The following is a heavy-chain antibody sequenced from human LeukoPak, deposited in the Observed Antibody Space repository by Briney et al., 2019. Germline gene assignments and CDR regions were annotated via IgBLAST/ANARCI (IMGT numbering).Heavy chain of an antibody. V-gene: IGHV3-23*01. CDR2: ISGSGGST. J-gene: IGHJ6*03. D-gene: IGHD6-13*01. Sequence: TISGSGGSTYYADSVKGRFTISRDNSKNTLYLQMNSLRAEDTAVYYCAKPIAAAGSSYYYYYMDVWGKGTTVTVSS. CDR3: AKPIAAAGSSYYYYYMDV.